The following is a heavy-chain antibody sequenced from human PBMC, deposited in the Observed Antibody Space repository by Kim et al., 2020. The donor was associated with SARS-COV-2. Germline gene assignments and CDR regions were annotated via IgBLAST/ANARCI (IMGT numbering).Heavy chain of an antibody. V-gene: IGHV3-7*01. J-gene: IGHJ4*02. CDR1: GFSFNSFW. D-gene: IGHD7-27*01. Sequence: GGSLRLSCAASGFSFNSFWMSWVRQAPGKGLEWLANINQDGSEKKFVDSVKGRFTISRDNAENSVYLQMNSLRVEDSAVYYCARDAWAQRGTDGSDYWGQGALVTVSS. CDR2: INQDGSEK. CDR3: ARDAWAQRGTDGSDY.